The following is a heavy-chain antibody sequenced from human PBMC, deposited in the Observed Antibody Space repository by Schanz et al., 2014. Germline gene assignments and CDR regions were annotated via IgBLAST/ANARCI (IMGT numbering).Heavy chain of an antibody. Sequence: DVQLLESGGGLVQPGGSLRLSCAASGFTFNSYAMTWVRQAPGKGLEWVANIKQDGSEKYYADAVKGRFTISRDNSKNTLYLQMNTLRAEDTAVYYCARDRGYCSGGSCLTFDYWGQGTLVNDSS. D-gene: IGHD2-15*01. V-gene: IGHV3-7*01. CDR2: IKQDGSEK. CDR1: GFTFNSYA. J-gene: IGHJ4*02. CDR3: ARDRGYCSGGSCLTFDY.